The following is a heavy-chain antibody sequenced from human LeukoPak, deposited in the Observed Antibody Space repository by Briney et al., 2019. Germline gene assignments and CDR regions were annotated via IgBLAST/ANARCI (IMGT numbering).Heavy chain of an antibody. CDR1: GYTFTGYY. J-gene: IGHJ5*02. V-gene: IGHV1-2*02. Sequence: GASVKVSCKASGYTFTGYYMHWVRQAPGQGLEWMGWINPNSGGTNYAQKFQGRVTMTRDTSISTAYMELSRLRSDDTAVYYCARGQNGRTVTTGLDPWGQGTLVTVSS. CDR3: ARGQNGRTVTTGLDP. D-gene: IGHD4-17*01. CDR2: INPNSGGT.